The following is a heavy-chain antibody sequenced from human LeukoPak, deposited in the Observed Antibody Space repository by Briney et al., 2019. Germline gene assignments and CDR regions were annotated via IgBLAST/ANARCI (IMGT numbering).Heavy chain of an antibody. CDR3: ARETTISPYYFDY. J-gene: IGHJ4*02. V-gene: IGHV1-8*02. D-gene: IGHD3-9*01. CDR1: GGTFSSYA. CDR2: MSPNSGNT. Sequence: GASVKVSCKASGGTFSSYAISWVRQAPGQGLEWMGWMSPNSGNTGYAQKFQGRVTMTRNTSITTAYMELSSLTSEDTAVYYCARETTISPYYFDYWGLGSQVTVSP.